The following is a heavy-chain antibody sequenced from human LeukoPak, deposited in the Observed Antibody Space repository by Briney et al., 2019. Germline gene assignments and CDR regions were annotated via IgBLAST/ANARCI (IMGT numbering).Heavy chain of an antibody. CDR2: ISNSGGSI. D-gene: IGHD6-6*01. CDR3: HKYSTSGTDS. Sequence: GGSLRLSCAASEFTFSSYPMSWVRQAPGKGLEWVSTISNSGGSIYYADSVKGRFTISRDNSKNTLYLQMNSLRAVDTAVYYCHKYSTSGTDSWGQGTLVTVSS. CDR1: EFTFSSYP. J-gene: IGHJ4*02. V-gene: IGHV3-23*01.